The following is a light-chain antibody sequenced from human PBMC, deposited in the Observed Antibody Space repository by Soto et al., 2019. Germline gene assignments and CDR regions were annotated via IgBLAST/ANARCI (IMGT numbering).Light chain of an antibody. CDR2: EVS. Sequence: QSALTQPPSASGSPGQSVTISCTGTSSDVGGYNYVSWYQQHPGKAPKLMIYEVSKRPSGVPDRFSGSKSGNTASLAVSGLQAEDEADCYCSSYAGSNNVVFGGETKLTVL. CDR1: SSDVGGYNY. CDR3: SSYAGSNNVV. J-gene: IGLJ2*01. V-gene: IGLV2-8*01.